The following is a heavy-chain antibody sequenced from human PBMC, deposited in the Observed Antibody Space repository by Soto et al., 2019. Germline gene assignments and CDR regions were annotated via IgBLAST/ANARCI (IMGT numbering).Heavy chain of an antibody. CDR3: ATDLGHGGRGAFDI. J-gene: IGHJ3*02. D-gene: IGHD7-27*01. CDR2: ISYDGSNK. V-gene: IGHV3-30*03. CDR1: GFTFSSYG. Sequence: QVQLVESGGGVVQPGRSLRLSCAASGFTFSSYGMHWVRQAPGNKLEWVALISYDGSNKYYADSGKGRFTICRDHSKNTLYLQMNSLRTEDTAVYDCATDLGHGGRGAFDIWGQGTMVTVSS.